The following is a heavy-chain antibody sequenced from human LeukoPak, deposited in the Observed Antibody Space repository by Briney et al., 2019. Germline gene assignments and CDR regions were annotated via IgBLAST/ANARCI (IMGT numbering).Heavy chain of an antibody. D-gene: IGHD6-13*01. Sequence: SETLSLTCTVSGGSISSYYWSWIRQSPGKGLEYIGYIYYSGSTNYNPSLRGRVTISVDTSKNQFSLRLSSVTAADTAVYYCARMEDSSNWHFPFDYWGQGTLVTVSS. CDR1: GGSISSYY. J-gene: IGHJ4*02. CDR3: ARMEDSSNWHFPFDY. V-gene: IGHV4-59*01. CDR2: IYYSGST.